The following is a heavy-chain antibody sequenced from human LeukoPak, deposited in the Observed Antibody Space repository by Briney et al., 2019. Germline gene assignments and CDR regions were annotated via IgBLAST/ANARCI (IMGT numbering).Heavy chain of an antibody. CDR1: GFTFSSYS. D-gene: IGHD1-26*01. J-gene: IGHJ3*02. CDR2: ISSSSSYI. CDR3: ASVGATSYAFDI. V-gene: IGHV3-21*01. Sequence: GGSLRLSCAASGFTFSSYSMNWVRQAPGKGLEWVSSISSSSSYIYYADSVKGRFTISRDNAKNSLYLQMNSLRAEDTAVYYCASVGATSYAFDIWGQGTMVTVSS.